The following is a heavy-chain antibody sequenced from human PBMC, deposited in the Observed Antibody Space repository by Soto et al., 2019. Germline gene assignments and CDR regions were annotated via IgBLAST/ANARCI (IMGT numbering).Heavy chain of an antibody. D-gene: IGHD6-19*01. CDR2: IYYSGST. CDR3: ARDYIAVAGSYYFDY. V-gene: IGHV4-59*12. CDR1: GGSIISYY. Sequence: PLETLPHTSTVSGGSIISYYWSWIRQPTGKGLEWIGEIYYSGSTNYNPSLKSRVTISVDKSKNQFSLKLSSVTAADTAVYYCARDYIAVAGSYYFDYWGQGTLVTVSS. J-gene: IGHJ4*02.